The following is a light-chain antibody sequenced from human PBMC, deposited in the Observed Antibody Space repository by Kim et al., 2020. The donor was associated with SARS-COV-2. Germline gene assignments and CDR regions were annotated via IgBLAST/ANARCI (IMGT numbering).Light chain of an antibody. CDR2: QDS. Sequence: VSPGQTASITCAGDKLGDKYACWYQQKPGQSPVLVIYQDSKRPSGIPERFSGSNSGNTATLTISGTQAMDEADFYCQAWDSSTAVFGGGTQLTVL. V-gene: IGLV3-1*01. J-gene: IGLJ3*02. CDR1: KLGDKY. CDR3: QAWDSSTAV.